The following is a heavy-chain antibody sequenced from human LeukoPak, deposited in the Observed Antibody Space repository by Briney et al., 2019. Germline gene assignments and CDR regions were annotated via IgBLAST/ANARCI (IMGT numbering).Heavy chain of an antibody. Sequence: SETLSLTCTVSGGSISTYSWSWIRQPAGQGLQWIGRIFACGITNYNPSLRSPITMSVDQSKNQFSLALSSVAAAEAAVYYCARDPMAAAAGGIYYFDSWGQGILVTVSS. V-gene: IGHV4-4*07. CDR2: IFACGIT. CDR1: GGSISTYS. CDR3: ARDPMAAAAGGIYYFDS. D-gene: IGHD6-25*01. J-gene: IGHJ4*02.